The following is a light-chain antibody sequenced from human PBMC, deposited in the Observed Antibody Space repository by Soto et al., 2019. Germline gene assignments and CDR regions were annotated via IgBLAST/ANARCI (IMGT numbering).Light chain of an antibody. CDR3: SSDTRHTTI. CDR1: SSDVGRYDY. CDR2: EVS. Sequence: QSALTQPASVSGSPGQSITISCTGTSSDVGRYDYVSWYQHHPGKAPKLMIYEVSSRPSGVSHRVSGSKSGNTPSLTISVLQAEDEADYYGSSDTRHTTIFGGGTKLTVL. V-gene: IGLV2-14*01. J-gene: IGLJ2*01.